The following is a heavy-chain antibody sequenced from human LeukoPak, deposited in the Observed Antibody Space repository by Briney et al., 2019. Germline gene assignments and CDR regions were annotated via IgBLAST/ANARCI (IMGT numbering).Heavy chain of an antibody. V-gene: IGHV4-30-2*01. D-gene: IGHD1-1*01. CDR2: IYHSGST. J-gene: IGHJ5*02. CDR3: ARGPPRYSNSFDT. CDR1: GGSLSSGGYS. Sequence: PSQTLSLTCAVSGGSLSSGGYSWSWLRQPPGKGLEWLVYIYHSGSTYYNPSLKSRVTISVDRSKNQFSLKLSSVTAADTAVYYCARGPPRYSNSFDTWGQGTLVTVSS.